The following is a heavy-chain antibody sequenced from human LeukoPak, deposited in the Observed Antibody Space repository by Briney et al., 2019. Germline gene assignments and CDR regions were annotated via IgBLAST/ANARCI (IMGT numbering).Heavy chain of an antibody. V-gene: IGHV3-30*18. CDR1: GFTFSSYG. J-gene: IGHJ4*02. CDR3: AKPGGPDIVVVPAVYYFDY. Sequence: GRSLRLPCAASGFTFSSYGMHWVRQAPGKGLEWVAVISYDGSNKYYADSVKGRFTISRDNSKNTLYLQMNSLRAEDTAVYYCAKPGGPDIVVVPAVYYFDYWGQGTLVTVSS. D-gene: IGHD2-2*01. CDR2: ISYDGSNK.